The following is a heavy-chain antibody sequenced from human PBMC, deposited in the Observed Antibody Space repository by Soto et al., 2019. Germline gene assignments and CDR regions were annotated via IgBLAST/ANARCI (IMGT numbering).Heavy chain of an antibody. J-gene: IGHJ4*02. CDR1: GVSFANYA. Sequence: GGSLRLSCSGFGVSFANYALTWGRQAPGKGLEWLGFIRSEANGGTTDYAAFLRGRATISRDDSKGIAYLEIKRLQSDDTGIYYCTRVYHEERGYFVYWGQGTRVTVS. D-gene: IGHD2-2*01. V-gene: IGHV3-49*04. CDR2: IRSEANGGTT. CDR3: TRVYHEERGYFVY.